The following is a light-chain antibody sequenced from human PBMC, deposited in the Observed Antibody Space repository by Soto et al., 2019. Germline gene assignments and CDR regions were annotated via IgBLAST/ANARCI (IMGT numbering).Light chain of an antibody. CDR3: QQYGTSPRT. CDR1: QSVSSSY. CDR2: DAS. J-gene: IGKJ1*01. Sequence: EIVLTQSPGTLSLSPGERATLSCRASQSVSSSYLAWYQQKPGQAPRLLICDASSRATGIPDRFSGSGSGTNFTLTSSRLEPEDFAVYYCQQYGTSPRTFGQGTKVEIK. V-gene: IGKV3-20*01.